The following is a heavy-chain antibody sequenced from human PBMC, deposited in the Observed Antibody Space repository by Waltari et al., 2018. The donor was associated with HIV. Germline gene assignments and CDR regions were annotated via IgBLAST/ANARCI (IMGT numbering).Heavy chain of an antibody. Sequence: QVYLMESGGGVVQPGGSLKLSWAASGFTFSSYGMHWVRQAPGKGREWVAVIWSDGYNKFYADAVRGRFTFSRDNSKYTLSLQMNSLRAEDTALYYCVKERGPFNGFDIWGQGTMVTVSS. CDR2: IWSDGYNK. V-gene: IGHV3-33*06. J-gene: IGHJ3*02. CDR1: GFTFSSYG. D-gene: IGHD3-16*01. CDR3: VKERGPFNGFDI.